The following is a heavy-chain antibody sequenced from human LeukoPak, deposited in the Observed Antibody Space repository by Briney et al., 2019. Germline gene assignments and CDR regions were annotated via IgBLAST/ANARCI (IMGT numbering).Heavy chain of an antibody. J-gene: IGHJ4*02. V-gene: IGHV3-23*01. D-gene: IGHD3-10*01. Sequence: PGGALRLSCAASGFSFSAQAMSWVRQAPGKGLEWVSGIVGNGDDIRYADSVKGRFTISRDNSRNTLYLQMNSLRAEDTAVYYCAKDLRLGDGFREIDYWGPGTLVTVSS. CDR3: AKDLRLGDGFREIDY. CDR1: GFSFSAQA. CDR2: IVGNGDDI.